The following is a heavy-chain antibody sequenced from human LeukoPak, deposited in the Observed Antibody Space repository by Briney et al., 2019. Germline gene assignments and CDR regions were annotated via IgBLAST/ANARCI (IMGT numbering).Heavy chain of an antibody. J-gene: IGHJ3*02. V-gene: IGHV4-39*01. CDR1: GGSFSSSSYS. Sequence: SETLSLTCTVSGGSFSSSSYSWGWIRQPPGKGLEWIGSIYYSGSTYYNPSLKSRVTISVDTSKNQFSLKLSSVTAADTAVYYCARSDCSSTSCYAFDIWGQGTMVAVSS. CDR3: ARSDCSSTSCYAFDI. D-gene: IGHD2-2*01. CDR2: IYYSGST.